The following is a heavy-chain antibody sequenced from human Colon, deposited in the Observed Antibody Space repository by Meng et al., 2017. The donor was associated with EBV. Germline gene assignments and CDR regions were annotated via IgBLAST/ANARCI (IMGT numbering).Heavy chain of an antibody. V-gene: IGHV4-31*03. D-gene: IGHD5-24*01. CDR2: IYYSGRT. Sequence: QVQLWESGPGLVKPSQPLSLYCTVPGGSISSGGYYWSWIRQHPGKGLEWIGYIYYSGRTYYNPSLKSRVTISIATSKNQFSLKLSSVTAADTAVYYCARGPSRWLQFSFDSWGQGTLVTVSS. CDR3: ARGPSRWLQFSFDS. J-gene: IGHJ4*02. CDR1: GGSISSGGYY.